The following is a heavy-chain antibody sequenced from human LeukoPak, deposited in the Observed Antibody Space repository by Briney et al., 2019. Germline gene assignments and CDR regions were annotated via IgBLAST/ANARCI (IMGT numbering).Heavy chain of an antibody. V-gene: IGHV1-2*02. D-gene: IGHD3-22*01. Sequence: ASVKVSCKASGYTFTGYYMHWVRQAPGQGLEWMGWINPNSGGTNYAQKFQGRVTMTRDTSISTAYMELSRLRSDDTAVYYYARDRPLKIRNSSGYSQHWGQGTLVTVSS. CDR1: GYTFTGYY. CDR2: INPNSGGT. J-gene: IGHJ1*01. CDR3: ARDRPLKIRNSSGYSQH.